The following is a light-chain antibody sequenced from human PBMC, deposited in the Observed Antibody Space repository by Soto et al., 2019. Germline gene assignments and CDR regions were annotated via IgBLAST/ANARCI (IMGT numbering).Light chain of an antibody. CDR2: DAS. J-gene: IGKJ4*01. CDR1: QGISSL. V-gene: IGKV3-11*01. CDR3: QRRSVWPLT. Sequence: EIVLTQSPATLSLSPGERATLSCRASQGISSLLAWYRQRPGQAPRLLIYDASNRATGIPARFSGSGSGTDFTLTISALEPEDFAVYYCQRRSVWPLTFVGGTKVEIK.